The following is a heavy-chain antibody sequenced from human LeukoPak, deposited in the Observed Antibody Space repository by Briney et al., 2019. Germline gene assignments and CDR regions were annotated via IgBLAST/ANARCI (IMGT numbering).Heavy chain of an antibody. CDR1: GFTVSSNY. Sequence: PGGSLRLSCAASGFTVSSNYMSWVRQAPGKGLEWVSVIYSGGSTYYADSVKGRFTISRDNSKNTLYLQMNSLRAEDTAVYYCAKGVGNYYYYALAVWGQGTTVTVSS. CDR3: AKGVGNYYYYALAV. D-gene: IGHD1-1*01. V-gene: IGHV3-66*01. J-gene: IGHJ6*02. CDR2: IYSGGST.